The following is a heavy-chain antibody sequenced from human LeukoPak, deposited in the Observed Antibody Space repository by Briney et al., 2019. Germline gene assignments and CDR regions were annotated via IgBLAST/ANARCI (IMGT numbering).Heavy chain of an antibody. V-gene: IGHV1-8*01. CDR3: ARATTVTSFDY. D-gene: IGHD4-17*01. CDR1: GYTFTSYD. CDR2: MSPNSGNT. J-gene: IGHJ4*02. Sequence: ASVKVSCKSSGYTFTSYDIDWVRQATGQGLEWMGWMSPNSGNTAYAQKFQGRVTMTSDTSIGTAYMELSSLTSEDTAVYYCARATTVTSFDYWGQGTLVTVSS.